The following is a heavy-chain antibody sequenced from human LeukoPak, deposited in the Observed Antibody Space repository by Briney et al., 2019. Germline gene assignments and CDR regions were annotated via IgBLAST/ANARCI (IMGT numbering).Heavy chain of an antibody. V-gene: IGHV1-18*01. J-gene: IGHJ5*02. Sequence: GASVKVSCKASGGTFSSYAISWVRQAPGQGLEWMGWISAYNGNTNYAQKLQGRVTMTTDTSTSTAYMGLRSLRSDDTAVYYCARDLHQLPFNWFDPWGQGTLVTVSS. CDR3: ARDLHQLPFNWFDP. CDR2: ISAYNGNT. D-gene: IGHD2-2*01. CDR1: GGTFSSYA.